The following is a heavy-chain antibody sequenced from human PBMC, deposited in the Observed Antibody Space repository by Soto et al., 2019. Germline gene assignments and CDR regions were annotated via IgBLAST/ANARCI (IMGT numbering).Heavy chain of an antibody. CDR1: GYTFTSYG. CDR2: ISAYNGNT. J-gene: IGHJ6*02. D-gene: IGHD3-10*01. V-gene: IGHV1-18*01. CDR3: ARDLARLLWFGELLSYGMDV. Sequence: GASVKVSCKASGYTFTSYGISWVRQAPGQGLEWMGWISAYNGNTNYAQKLQGRVTMTTDTSTSTAYMELRSLRSDDTAVYYCARDLARLLWFGELLSYGMDVWGQGTTVTVSS.